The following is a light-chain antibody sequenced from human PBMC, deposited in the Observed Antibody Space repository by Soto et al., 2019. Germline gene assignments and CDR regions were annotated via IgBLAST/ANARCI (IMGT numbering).Light chain of an antibody. CDR2: EDS. CDR1: SRDVGNYNL. CDR3: SSYTSGSPYV. Sequence: QSALTQPASVSGSPGQSITISCTGTSRDVGNYNLVAWYQQHPGRAPKLLIYEDSQRPSGVSPRFSASKSGNTASLTISGLQAEDEADYYCSSYTSGSPYVFGTGTKVTVL. V-gene: IGLV2-14*02. J-gene: IGLJ1*01.